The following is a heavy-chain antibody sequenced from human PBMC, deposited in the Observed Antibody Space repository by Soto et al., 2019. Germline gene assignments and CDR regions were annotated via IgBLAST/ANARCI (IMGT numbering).Heavy chain of an antibody. Sequence: EVPLLESGGGLVQPGGSLRLSCAASGFTFSSYAMSWVRQAPGKGLGWVSAISGSGVTTYYADSVKGRFTISRDNSKNTLYLQMNSLRAEDTAVYYCAKEAGYSYGYDGMDVWGQGTTVTVSS. CDR2: ISGSGVTT. V-gene: IGHV3-23*01. CDR3: AKEAGYSYGYDGMDV. D-gene: IGHD5-18*01. CDR1: GFTFSSYA. J-gene: IGHJ6*02.